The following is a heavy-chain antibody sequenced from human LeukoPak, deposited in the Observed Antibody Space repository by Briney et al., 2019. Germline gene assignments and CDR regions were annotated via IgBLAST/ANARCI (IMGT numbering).Heavy chain of an antibody. J-gene: IGHJ4*02. CDR3: ARDGTGDGYNYGY. CDR1: GGTFSRYA. CDR2: IFPIFCTA. V-gene: IGHV1-69*05. D-gene: IGHD5-24*01. Sequence: SVKVSCKASGGTFSRYAIRWVRQAPGQGREWMGEIFPIFCTAKYAQKFRGRVTSTTNESTSTAYMELSSLRSEDTAVYYCARDGTGDGYNYGYWGQGTLLTVSS.